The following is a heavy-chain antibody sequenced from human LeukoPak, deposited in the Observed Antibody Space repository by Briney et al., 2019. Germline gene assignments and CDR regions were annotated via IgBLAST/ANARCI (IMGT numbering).Heavy chain of an antibody. Sequence: ASVKVSCKASGGTFSSYAISWVRQAPGQGLEWMGGIIPIFGTANYAQKFQGRVTITADESTSTAYMELSSLRSEDTAVYYCAREVGYYDSSGTEVDAFDIWGQGTMATVSS. D-gene: IGHD3-22*01. CDR3: AREVGYYDSSGTEVDAFDI. J-gene: IGHJ3*02. CDR1: GGTFSSYA. CDR2: IIPIFGTA. V-gene: IGHV1-69*13.